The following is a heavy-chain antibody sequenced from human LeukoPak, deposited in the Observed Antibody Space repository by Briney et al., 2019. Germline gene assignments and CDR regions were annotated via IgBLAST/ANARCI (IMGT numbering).Heavy chain of an antibody. J-gene: IGHJ3*02. Sequence: GGSLRLSCAASGSTFSSYAMRWVRQAPGKGLEWVSAISGSGGSTYYADSVKGRFTISRDNSKNTLYLQMNSLRAEDTAVYYCAKDQYYDILTGSPDDAFDIWGQGTMVTVSS. D-gene: IGHD3-9*01. CDR2: ISGSGGST. CDR1: GSTFSSYA. CDR3: AKDQYYDILTGSPDDAFDI. V-gene: IGHV3-23*01.